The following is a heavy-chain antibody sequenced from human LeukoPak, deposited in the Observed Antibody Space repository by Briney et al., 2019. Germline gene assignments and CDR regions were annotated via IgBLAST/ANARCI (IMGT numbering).Heavy chain of an antibody. Sequence: SETLSLTCTASGGSTSSSSYYWGWIRQPPGKGLEWIGSIYYSGSTYYNPSLKSRVTISVDTSKNQFSLKLSSVTAADTAVYYCARLGYSSGWYKSYYFDYWGQGTLVTVSS. J-gene: IGHJ4*02. CDR2: IYYSGST. CDR3: ARLGYSSGWYKSYYFDY. V-gene: IGHV4-39*01. D-gene: IGHD6-19*01. CDR1: GGSTSSSSYY.